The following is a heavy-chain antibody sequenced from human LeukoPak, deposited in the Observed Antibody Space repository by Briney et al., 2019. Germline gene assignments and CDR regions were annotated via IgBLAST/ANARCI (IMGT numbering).Heavy chain of an antibody. J-gene: IGHJ4*02. CDR2: INTNTENP. Sequence: GASVKVSCKASGYTFTSYATNWVRQAPGQGLEWMGWINTNTENPTYAQGFTGRFVFSLDTSVSTAYLQISSLKAEDTAVYYCARGPMPGLAVAGDFDYWGQGTLVTVSS. CDR1: GYTFTSYA. CDR3: ARGPMPGLAVAGDFDY. D-gene: IGHD6-19*01. V-gene: IGHV7-4-1*02.